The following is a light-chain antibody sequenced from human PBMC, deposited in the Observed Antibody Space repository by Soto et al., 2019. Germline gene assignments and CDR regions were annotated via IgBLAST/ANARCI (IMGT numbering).Light chain of an antibody. CDR3: QQRSNWPPWT. Sequence: EIELTQSPGTLSLSPGERATLSCRASQSFSRSYLAWYQQKPGQAPRLLIYDASNRATGIPARFSGSGSGTDFTLTISSLEPEDFAVYYCQQRSNWPPWTFGQGTKVDI. V-gene: IGKV3-11*01. CDR1: QSFSRSY. CDR2: DAS. J-gene: IGKJ1*01.